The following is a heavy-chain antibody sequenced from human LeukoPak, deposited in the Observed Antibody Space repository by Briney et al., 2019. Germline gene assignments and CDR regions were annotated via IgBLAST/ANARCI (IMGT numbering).Heavy chain of an antibody. V-gene: IGHV3-23*01. D-gene: IGHD1-26*01. J-gene: IGHJ4*02. CDR2: ISGSGGST. CDR1: GFTFSSYA. Sequence: GGSLRLSCAASGFTFSSYAMSWVRQAPGKGLEWVSAISGSGGSTYYAYAVKGRFTISRDNSKNTLYLQMNSLRAEDTAVYYCAKDVVGAINYFDYWGQGTLVTVSS. CDR3: AKDVVGAINYFDY.